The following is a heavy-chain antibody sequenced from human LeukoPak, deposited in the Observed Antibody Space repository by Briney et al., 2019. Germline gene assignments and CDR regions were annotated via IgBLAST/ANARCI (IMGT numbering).Heavy chain of an antibody. CDR1: GYTFTSYD. CDR3: ARGTRITFGGVIVYYFDY. V-gene: IGHV1-8*01. J-gene: IGHJ4*02. D-gene: IGHD3-16*02. Sequence: ASVKASCKASGYTFTSYDINWVRQATGQGLEWMGWMNPNSGNTGYAQKFQGRVTMTRNTSISTAYMELSSLRSEDTAVYYCARGTRITFGGVIVYYFDYWGQGTLVTVSS. CDR2: MNPNSGNT.